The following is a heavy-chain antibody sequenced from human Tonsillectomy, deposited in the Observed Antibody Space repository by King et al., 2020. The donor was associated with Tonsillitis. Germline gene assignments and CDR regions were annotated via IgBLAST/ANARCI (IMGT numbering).Heavy chain of an antibody. CDR2: IIPIFGPA. CDR1: GGTFNTYA. J-gene: IGHJ4*02. D-gene: IGHD3-9*01. V-gene: IGHV1-69*01. Sequence: VQLVQSGAEVKKPGSSVKVSCKASGGTFNTYAISWVRQAPGQGLEWMGGIIPIFGPATYAQMFPGRVTFTADESTGTAYMELGSLRSEDTAVYYCASGRYFDWLLDYWGQGTLVTVSS. CDR3: ASGRYFDWLLDY.